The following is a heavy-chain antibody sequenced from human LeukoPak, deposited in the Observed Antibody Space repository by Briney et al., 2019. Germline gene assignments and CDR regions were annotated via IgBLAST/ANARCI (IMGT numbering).Heavy chain of an antibody. CDR1: GFTFSSYS. D-gene: IGHD3-10*01. Sequence: TVGSLRLSCAASGFTFSSYSMNWVRQAPGKGLEWVSYISSSSSTIYYADSVKGRFTISRDNAKNSLYLQMNSLRAEDKAVYYCARDATSYYYGLGSDYYMDVWGKGTTVTVSS. CDR3: ARDATSYYYGLGSDYYMDV. V-gene: IGHV3-48*01. CDR2: ISSSSSTI. J-gene: IGHJ6*03.